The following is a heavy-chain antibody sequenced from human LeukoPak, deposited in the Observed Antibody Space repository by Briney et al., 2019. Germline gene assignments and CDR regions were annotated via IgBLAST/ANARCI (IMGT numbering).Heavy chain of an antibody. CDR1: GFTFSNSA. D-gene: IGHD6-6*01. V-gene: IGHV1-58*02. Sequence: VASVKVSCKASGFTFSNSAMQWVRQARGQRLEWIGWIVVGSGNTNYAQKFQERVTITRDMSTSTAYMELSSLRSEDTAVYYCAAEENYSSWNWYFDLWGRGTLVTVSS. J-gene: IGHJ2*01. CDR3: AAEENYSSWNWYFDL. CDR2: IVVGSGNT.